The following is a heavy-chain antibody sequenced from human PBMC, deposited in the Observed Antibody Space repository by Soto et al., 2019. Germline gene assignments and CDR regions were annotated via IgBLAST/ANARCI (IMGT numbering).Heavy chain of an antibody. CDR3: ARRMWVTAMVRPFDY. J-gene: IGHJ4*02. D-gene: IGHD5-18*01. CDR1: GGSISSSSYY. V-gene: IGHV4-39*01. CDR2: IYYSGST. Sequence: SETLSLTCTVSGGSISSSSYYWGWIRQPPGKGLEWIGSIYYSGSTYYNPSLKSRVTISVDTSKNQFSLKLSSVTAADTAVYYCARRMWVTAMVRPFDYWGQGTLVTVSS.